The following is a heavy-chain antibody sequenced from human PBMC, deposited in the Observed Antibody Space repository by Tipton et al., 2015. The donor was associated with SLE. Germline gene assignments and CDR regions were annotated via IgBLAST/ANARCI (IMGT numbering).Heavy chain of an antibody. Sequence: TLSLTCTVSGYSITAHYWTWIGQTPEKGVEWIGDIHYTGSTNYNPSLQSRVTIPLDTSEMHFSLTLSSVTAADTAVYYCARKTFGDNFFDIWGRGALVTVSS. D-gene: IGHD4-23*01. V-gene: IGHV4-59*08. CDR1: GYSITAHY. CDR2: IHYTGST. J-gene: IGHJ2*01. CDR3: ARKTFGDNFFDI.